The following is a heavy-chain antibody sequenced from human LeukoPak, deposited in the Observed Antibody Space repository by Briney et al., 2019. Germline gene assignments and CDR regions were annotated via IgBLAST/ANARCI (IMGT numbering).Heavy chain of an antibody. D-gene: IGHD6-13*01. J-gene: IGHJ4*02. CDR3: ARDPAAGPSFDY. V-gene: IGHV3-33*01. CDR1: GFXFSSYG. Sequence: PGGSLRLSCAASGFXFSSYGMHWVRQAPGKGLEWVAVIWYDGSNKYYADSVKGRFTISRDNSKNTLYLQMNSLRAEDTAVYYCARDPAAGPSFDYWGQGTLVTVSS. CDR2: IWYDGSNK.